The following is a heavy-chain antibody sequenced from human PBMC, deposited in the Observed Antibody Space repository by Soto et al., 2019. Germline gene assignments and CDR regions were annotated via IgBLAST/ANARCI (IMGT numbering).Heavy chain of an antibody. CDR3: ARESEDLTSNFDY. CDR2: ISSTTNYI. Sequence: GGSLRLSCAASGFTFTRYSMNWVRQAPGKGLEWISSISSTTNYIYYGDSMKGRFTISRDNAKNSLYLEMNSLRAEDTSVYYCARESEDLTSNFDYWGQGTLVTVSS. V-gene: IGHV3-21*06. J-gene: IGHJ4*02. CDR1: GFTFTRYS.